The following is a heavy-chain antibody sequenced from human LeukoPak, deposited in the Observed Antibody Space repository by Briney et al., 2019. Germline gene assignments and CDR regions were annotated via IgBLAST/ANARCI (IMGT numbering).Heavy chain of an antibody. V-gene: IGHV3-48*03. J-gene: IGHJ6*02. CDR3: ATLSDRNFYYSYGLDV. CDR1: GFNLSTYE. Sequence: GGSLRLSCAASGFNLSTYEMNRVRQAPGKGLEWVAYIGRYGVTTYYADSVKGRFTISGDNAKNSLNLQMNSLRAEDTAVYYCATLSDRNFYYSYGLDVWGQGTTVTVS. CDR2: IGRYGVTT. D-gene: IGHD1-14*01.